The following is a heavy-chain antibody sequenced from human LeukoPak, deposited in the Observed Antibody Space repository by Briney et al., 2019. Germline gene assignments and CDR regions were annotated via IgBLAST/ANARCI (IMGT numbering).Heavy chain of an antibody. CDR3: ARNEVRYCSSTSCAAGERFDY. CDR2: ISGSGGST. V-gene: IGHV3-23*01. J-gene: IGHJ4*02. CDR1: GFTFSSYA. Sequence: GGSLRLSCAASGFTFSSYAMSWVRQAPGKGLEWVSAISGSGGSTYYADSVKGRFTISRDNAKNSLYLQMNSLRAEDTAVYYCARNEVRYCSSTSCAAGERFDYWGQGTLVTVSS. D-gene: IGHD2-2*01.